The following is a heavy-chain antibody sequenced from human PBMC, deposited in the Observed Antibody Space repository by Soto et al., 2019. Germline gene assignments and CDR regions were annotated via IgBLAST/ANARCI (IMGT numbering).Heavy chain of an antibody. V-gene: IGHV3-11*01. CDR1: EFTFTSYA. J-gene: IGHJ5*02. CDR3: ARNTVGAPKWDWFDP. D-gene: IGHD1-26*01. CDR2: ISSSGSTI. Sequence: GGSLRLSCAASEFTFTSYAMSWVRQAPGKGLEWVSYISSSGSTIYYADSVKGRFTISRDNAKNSLYLQMNSLRAEDTAVYYCARNTVGAPKWDWFDPWGQGTLVTVSS.